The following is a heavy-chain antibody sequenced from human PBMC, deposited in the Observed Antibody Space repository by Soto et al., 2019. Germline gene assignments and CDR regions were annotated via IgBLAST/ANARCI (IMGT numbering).Heavy chain of an antibody. Sequence: EVQLVESGGGLVQPGGSLRLSCAASGFTFSNYNMNWVRQAPGKGLQWLSYISSGGGTIYYADSVRGRFTISRDNAKNSLYLQMSSLRAEDTAVYYCARELSSSSWYRWFDPWGQGTLVTVSS. V-gene: IGHV3-48*01. CDR2: ISSGGGTI. CDR3: ARELSSSSWYRWFDP. J-gene: IGHJ5*02. CDR1: GFTFSNYN. D-gene: IGHD6-13*01.